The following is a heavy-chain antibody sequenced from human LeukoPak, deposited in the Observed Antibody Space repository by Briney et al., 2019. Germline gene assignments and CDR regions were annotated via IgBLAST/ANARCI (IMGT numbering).Heavy chain of an antibody. J-gene: IGHJ6*03. D-gene: IGHD1-26*01. CDR2: INHSGST. V-gene: IGHV4-34*01. CDR1: GFTVSDNY. CDR3: ARRRGLMGPGPGPYYYYYYMDV. Sequence: KTGGSLRLSCAASGFTVSDNYMSWVRQAPGRGLEWIGEINHSGSTNYNPSLKSRVTISVDTSKNQFSLKLSSVTAADTAVYYCARRRGLMGPGPGPYYYYYYMDVWGKGTTVTVSS.